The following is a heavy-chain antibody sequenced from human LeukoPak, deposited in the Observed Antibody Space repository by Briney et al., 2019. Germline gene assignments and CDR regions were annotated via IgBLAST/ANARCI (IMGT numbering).Heavy chain of an antibody. V-gene: IGHV4-4*07. D-gene: IGHD1-26*01. J-gene: IGHJ4*02. CDR3: ARDRVGAMDFDY. Sequence: PSETLSLTCSVSGGSISSYHWSWIRQPAGKGLEWIGRIYSSGSTNYNPSPKSRVTISGDKSKNQLSLKLSSVPAADTAVYYCARDRVGAMDFDYWGQGTLVTVSS. CDR1: GGSISSYH. CDR2: IYSSGST.